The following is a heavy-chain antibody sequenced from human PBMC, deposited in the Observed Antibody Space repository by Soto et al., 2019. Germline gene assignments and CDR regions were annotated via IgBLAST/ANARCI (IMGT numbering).Heavy chain of an antibody. CDR2: VNDGWGA. D-gene: IGHD1-26*01. Sequence: QVHLQQSGPGLVKPSETLSLSCTISGASISNYYWSWIRQVPGKGMEWIGYVNDGWGAAYNPSLQRRGPVSLDAPKSPLPLTLTSVPATHGAVYFCVRQGCGALRGRVGVWGRGTGHRLL. V-gene: IGHV4-59*08. CDR3: VRQGCGALRGRVGV. CDR1: GASISNYY. J-gene: IGHJ6*02.